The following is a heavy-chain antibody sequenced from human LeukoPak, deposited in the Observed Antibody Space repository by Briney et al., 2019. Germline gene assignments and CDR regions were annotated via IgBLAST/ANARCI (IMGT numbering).Heavy chain of an antibody. CDR2: ISGDGGST. D-gene: IGHD5-18*01. Sequence: PGGSLRLSYAASGFTFDDYAMHWVRQAPGKGLEWVSLISGDGGSTYYADSVKGRFTISRDNSKNSLYLQMNSLTTEDTALYYCAKDRGGYSYAADYWGQGTLVTVSS. CDR1: GFTFDDYA. J-gene: IGHJ4*02. V-gene: IGHV3-43*02. CDR3: AKDRGGYSYAADY.